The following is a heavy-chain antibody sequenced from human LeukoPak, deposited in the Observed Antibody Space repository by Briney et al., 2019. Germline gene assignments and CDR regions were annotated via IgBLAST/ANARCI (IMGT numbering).Heavy chain of an antibody. D-gene: IGHD6-6*01. CDR3: AREAARTYYYYMDV. J-gene: IGHJ6*03. V-gene: IGHV1-69*06. CDR2: IIPIFGTA. Sequence: ASVKVSCKASGGTFSSYAISWVRQAPGQGLEWMGGIIPIFGTANYAQKFQGRVTITADKSTSTAYMELSSLRSEDTAVYYCAREAARTYYYYMDVWGKGTTVTVSS. CDR1: GGTFSSYA.